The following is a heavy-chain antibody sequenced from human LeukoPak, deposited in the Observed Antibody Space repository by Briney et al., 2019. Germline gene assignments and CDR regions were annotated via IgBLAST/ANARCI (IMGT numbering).Heavy chain of an antibody. D-gene: IGHD1-7*01. CDR2: IYSGDST. J-gene: IGHJ4*02. Sequence: PGGSLRLPCAASGLIVSSNYMSWVRQAPGKGLEWVSTIYSGDSTYYADSVKGRFTISRDNSKNTLYLQMNNLRAEDTAVYYCAREKAGTATLGNYWGQGTLVTVSS. CDR3: AREKAGTATLGNY. CDR1: GLIVSSNY. V-gene: IGHV3-66*02.